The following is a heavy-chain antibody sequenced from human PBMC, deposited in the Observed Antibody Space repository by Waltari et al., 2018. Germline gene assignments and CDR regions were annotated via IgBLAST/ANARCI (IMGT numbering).Heavy chain of an antibody. CDR2: IYTSGST. V-gene: IGHV4-4*07. Sequence: QVQLQESGPGLVKPSETLSLTCTVPGGSISSYYWSWIRQPAGKGLEWIGRIYTSGSTNYNPSLKSRVTMSVDTSKNQFSLKLSSVTAADTAVYYCARALYCSSTSCYEGDYFDYWGQGTLVTVSS. D-gene: IGHD2-2*01. CDR3: ARALYCSSTSCYEGDYFDY. CDR1: GGSISSYY. J-gene: IGHJ4*02.